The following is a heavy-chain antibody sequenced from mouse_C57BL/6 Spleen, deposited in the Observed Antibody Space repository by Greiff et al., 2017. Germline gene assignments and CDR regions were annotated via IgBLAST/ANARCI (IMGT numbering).Heavy chain of an antibody. D-gene: IGHD2-4*01. CDR1: GYTFTSYW. V-gene: IGHV1-53*01. CDR3: ARAREYDYDEEFAD. J-gene: IGHJ3*01. Sequence: QVQLQQPGTELVKPGASVKLSCKASGYTFTSYWMHWVKQRPGQGLEWIGNINPSNGGTNYNEKFKSKATLTVDKSSSTAYMQLSSLTSEDSAVYYCARAREYDYDEEFADWGQGTLVTVSA. CDR2: INPSNGGT.